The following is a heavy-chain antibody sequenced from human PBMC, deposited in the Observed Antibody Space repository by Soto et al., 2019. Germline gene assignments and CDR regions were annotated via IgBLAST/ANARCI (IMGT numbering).Heavy chain of an antibody. CDR3: AKGPDIVATIGHFDY. CDR1: GFTFSSYG. J-gene: IGHJ4*02. CDR2: ISYDGSNK. D-gene: IGHD5-12*01. Sequence: GGSLRLSCAASGFTFSSYGMHWVRQAPGKGLEWVAVISYDGSNKYYADSVKGRFTISRDNSKNTLYLQMNSLRAEDTAVYYCAKGPDIVATIGHFDYWGQGTLVTVSS. V-gene: IGHV3-30*18.